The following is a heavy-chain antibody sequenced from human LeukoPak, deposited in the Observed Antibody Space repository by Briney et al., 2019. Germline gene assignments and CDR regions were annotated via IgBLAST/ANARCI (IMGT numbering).Heavy chain of an antibody. J-gene: IGHJ4*02. D-gene: IGHD3-22*01. CDR3: ARQKYYYDSSGSFDY. Sequence: SETLSLTCIVSGGSISSSIYYWSWIRQPPGKGLEWIGEINHSGSTNYNPSLKSRVTISVDTSKNQFSLKLSSVTAADTAVYYCARQKYYYDSSGSFDYWGQGTLVTVSS. V-gene: IGHV4-39*07. CDR2: INHSGST. CDR1: GGSISSSIYY.